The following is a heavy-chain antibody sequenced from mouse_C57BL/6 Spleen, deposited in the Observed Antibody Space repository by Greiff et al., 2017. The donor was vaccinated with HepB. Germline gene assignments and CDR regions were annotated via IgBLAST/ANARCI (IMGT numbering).Heavy chain of an antibody. CDR1: GYSITSGYY. Sequence: EVKLVESGPGLVKPSQSLSLTCSVTGYSITSGYYWNWIRQFPGNKLEWMGYISYDGSNNYNPSLKNRISITRDTSKNQFFLKLNSVTTEDTATYYCARVPGSSYNYAMDYWGQGTSVTVSS. D-gene: IGHD1-1*01. CDR3: ARVPGSSYNYAMDY. J-gene: IGHJ4*01. CDR2: ISYDGSN. V-gene: IGHV3-6*01.